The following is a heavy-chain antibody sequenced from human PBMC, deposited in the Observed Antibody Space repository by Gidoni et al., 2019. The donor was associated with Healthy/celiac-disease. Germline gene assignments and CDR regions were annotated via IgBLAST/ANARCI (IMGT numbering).Heavy chain of an antibody. CDR2: ISYDGSNK. V-gene: IGHV3-30*06. D-gene: IGHD1-1*01. CDR3: ARENWNDVDNWFDP. Sequence: GMHWVRQAPGKGLEWVAVISYDGSNKYYADSVKGRFTISRDNSKNTLYLQMNSLRAEDTAVYYCARENWNDVDNWFDPWGQGTLVTVSS. J-gene: IGHJ5*02.